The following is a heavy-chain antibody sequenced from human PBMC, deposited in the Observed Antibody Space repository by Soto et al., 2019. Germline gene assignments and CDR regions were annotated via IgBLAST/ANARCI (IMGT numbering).Heavy chain of an antibody. CDR1: GGSISSYY. V-gene: IGHV4-59*12. CDR3: ARDGIRASGCDGFVY. J-gene: IGHJ4*02. D-gene: IGHD5-12*01. CDR2: IYYSGST. Sequence: SETLSLTCTVSGGSISSYYWSWIRQPPGKGLEWIGYIYYSGSTNYNPSLKSRVTISVDTSKNQFSLKLSSVTAADTAVYYCARDGIRASGCDGFVYWGQGTLVTVSS.